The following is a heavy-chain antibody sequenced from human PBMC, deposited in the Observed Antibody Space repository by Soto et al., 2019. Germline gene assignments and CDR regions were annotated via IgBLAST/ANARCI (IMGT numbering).Heavy chain of an antibody. CDR3: AKEPSIAVAGTYFDY. J-gene: IGHJ4*02. CDR2: ISWNSGSI. Sequence: GGSLRLSCAASGFTFDDYAMHWVRQAPGKGLEWVSGISWNSGSIGYADSVKGRFTISRDNAKNSLYLQMNSLRAEDTALYYCAKEPSIAVAGTYFDYWGQGTLVTVSS. CDR1: GFTFDDYA. V-gene: IGHV3-9*01. D-gene: IGHD6-19*01.